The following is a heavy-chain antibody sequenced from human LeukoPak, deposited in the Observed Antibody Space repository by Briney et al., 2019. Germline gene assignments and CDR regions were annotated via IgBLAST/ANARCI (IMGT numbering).Heavy chain of an antibody. Sequence: ASVKVSCKASGYTFTSYYMHWVRQAPGQGLEWMGIINPSGGSASYAQKSQGRVTMTRDTSTSTVYMELSSLRSEDTAVYYCARDQRQWPEFGYWGQGTLVTVSS. J-gene: IGHJ4*02. V-gene: IGHV1-46*01. CDR2: INPSGGSA. CDR3: ARDQRQWPEFGY. CDR1: GYTFTSYY. D-gene: IGHD6-19*01.